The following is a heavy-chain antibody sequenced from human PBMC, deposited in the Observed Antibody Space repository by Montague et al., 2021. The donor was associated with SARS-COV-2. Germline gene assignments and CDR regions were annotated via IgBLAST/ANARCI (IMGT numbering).Heavy chain of an antibody. D-gene: IGHD4-17*01. CDR1: GGSISSTTYR. J-gene: IGHJ4*02. Sequence: SETLSLTCTVSGGSISSTTYRWGWLRQPPGKGLEWIGFISYSGTTFYNPSLKSRISMSVDTPKSQFSLNPTSVTAADTAVYYCARHYGSSLDSWGQGILVTVSS. CDR2: ISYSGTT. V-gene: IGHV4-39*01. CDR3: ARHYGSSLDS.